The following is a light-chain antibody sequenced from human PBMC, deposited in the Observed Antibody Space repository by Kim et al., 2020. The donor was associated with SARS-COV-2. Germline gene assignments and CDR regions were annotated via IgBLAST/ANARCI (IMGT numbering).Light chain of an antibody. J-gene: IGLJ2*01. CDR1: QLGHKF. CDR3: QAWDSSTVA. V-gene: IGLV3-1*01. CDR2: QDN. Sequence: SYELTQPPSVSVSPGQTASISCSGDQLGHKFVSWFQQKPGQSPVLVIYQDNKRPSGIPERFSGSNSGNTATLTISGTQAMDEADYYCQAWDSSTVAFGGGTKVTVL.